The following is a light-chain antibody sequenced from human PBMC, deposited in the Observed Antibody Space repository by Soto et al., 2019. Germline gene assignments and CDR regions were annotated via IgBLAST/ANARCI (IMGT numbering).Light chain of an antibody. J-gene: IGKJ2*02. CDR2: WAS. CDR3: QQYYSTPRT. V-gene: IGKV4-1*01. CDR1: QSVLYSSNNKNY. Sequence: DIVMTQSPDSLAVSLGERATINCKSSQSVLYSSNNKNYLAWYQQIPGQPPKLLIYWASTRESGVPDRFSGSGSGTDFTLTISILQAEDVAVYYCQQYYSTPRTFGQGTKLEIK.